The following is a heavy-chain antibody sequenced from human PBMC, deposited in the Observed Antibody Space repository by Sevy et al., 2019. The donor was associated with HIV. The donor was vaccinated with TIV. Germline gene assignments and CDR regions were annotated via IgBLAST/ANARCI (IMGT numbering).Heavy chain of an antibody. Sequence: GGSLRLSCAASGFTFSSYSMNWVRQAPGKGLEWVSSISSRSSYIYYADSVKGRFTISRDNAKNSLYLQMNSLRAEDSAVYYCARDRYCTNGGCHRPGYYYGMDVWGQGTTVTVSS. D-gene: IGHD2-8*01. CDR1: GFTFSSYS. CDR3: ARDRYCTNGGCHRPGYYYGMDV. J-gene: IGHJ6*02. V-gene: IGHV3-21*01. CDR2: ISSRSSYI.